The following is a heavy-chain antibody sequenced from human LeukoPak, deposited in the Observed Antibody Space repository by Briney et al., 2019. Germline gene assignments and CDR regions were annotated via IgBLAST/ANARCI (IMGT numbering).Heavy chain of an antibody. J-gene: IGHJ4*02. CDR2: IWYDGSNK. V-gene: IGHV3-33*01. CDR1: GFTFSNNV. CDR3: ARGGLAAAGIDY. D-gene: IGHD6-13*01. Sequence: PGGSLRLSCAPSGFTFSNNVMHWVRQAPGEGLEWVAIIWYDGSNKYYADSLKGRFTISRDNSKNTLYLQMNSLRAEDTAVYYCARGGLAAAGIDYWGQGTLVTVSS.